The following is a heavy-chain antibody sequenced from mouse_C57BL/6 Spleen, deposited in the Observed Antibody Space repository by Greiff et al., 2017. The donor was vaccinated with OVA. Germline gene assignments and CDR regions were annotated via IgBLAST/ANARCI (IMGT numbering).Heavy chain of an antibody. V-gene: IGHV1-62-2*01. CDR2: FYPGSGSI. CDR3: ARHEALPSGSSPYFAY. J-gene: IGHJ2*01. D-gene: IGHD1-1*01. Sequence: QVQLQQSGAELVKPGASVKLSCKASGYTFTEYTINWVKQRSGQGLEWIGWFYPGSGSIKYKEKFKDKATLTAAKSSSTVYMELSRLTSDDSAVYFGARHEALPSGSSPYFAYWGQGTTLTVSS. CDR1: GYTFTEYT.